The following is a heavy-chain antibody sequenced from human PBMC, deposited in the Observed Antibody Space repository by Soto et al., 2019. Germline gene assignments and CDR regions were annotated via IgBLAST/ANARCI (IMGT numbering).Heavy chain of an antibody. V-gene: IGHV3-23*01. D-gene: IGHD4-17*01. J-gene: IGHJ4*02. CDR2: LDTSGDIT. CDR3: AKASREYEPTGSFFDS. Sequence: LRLSCAASGFPFINFAMSWVRQAPGKALEWVASLDTSGDITFYASSVKGRFFISRDNSRKTLFLQMSSLRADDSAVYYCAKASREYEPTGSFFDSWGQGTRVTVSS. CDR1: GFPFINFA.